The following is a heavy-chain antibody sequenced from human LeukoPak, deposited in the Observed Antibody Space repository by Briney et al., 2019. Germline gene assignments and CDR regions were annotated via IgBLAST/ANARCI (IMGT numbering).Heavy chain of an antibody. V-gene: IGHV3-23*01. D-gene: IGHD3-22*01. CDR1: GFTFSSYA. CDR2: ISGSGGST. CDR3: AKDEGITMIVVVNPTFDY. Sequence: GESLKISCAASGFTFSSYAMSWVRQAPGKGLEWVSAISGSGGSTYYADSVKGRFTISRDNSKNTLYLQMNSLRAEDTAVYYCAKDEGITMIVVVNPTFDYWGQGTLVTVSS. J-gene: IGHJ4*02.